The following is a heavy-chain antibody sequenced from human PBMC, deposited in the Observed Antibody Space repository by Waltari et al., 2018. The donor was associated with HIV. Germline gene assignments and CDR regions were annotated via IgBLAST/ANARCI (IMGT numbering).Heavy chain of an antibody. D-gene: IGHD5-18*01. CDR1: GFTFSSYS. CDR2: ISSSSSYI. Sequence: EVQLVESGGGLVKPGGSLRLSCAASGFTFSSYSMNWVRQAPGKGLEWVSFISSSSSYIYYADSVQGRFTISRDNAKNSLYLQMNSLRAEDTAVYYCAREQQLERKDAFDIWGQGTMVTVSS. CDR3: AREQQLERKDAFDI. J-gene: IGHJ3*02. V-gene: IGHV3-21*01.